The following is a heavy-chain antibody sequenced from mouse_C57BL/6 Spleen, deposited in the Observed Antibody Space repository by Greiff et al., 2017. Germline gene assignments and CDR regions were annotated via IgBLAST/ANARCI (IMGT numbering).Heavy chain of an antibody. D-gene: IGHD1-1*01. J-gene: IGHJ4*01. V-gene: IGHV1-85*01. CDR1: GYTFTSYD. CDR3: ARGGYYYGSSYAIDY. CDR2: IYPRDGST. Sequence: QVQLKESGPELVKPGASVKLSCKASGYTFTSYDINWVKQRPGQGLEWIGWIYPRDGSTKYNEKFKGKATLTVDTSSSTAYMELHSLTSEDSAVYVCARGGYYYGSSYAIDYWGQGTSVTVSS.